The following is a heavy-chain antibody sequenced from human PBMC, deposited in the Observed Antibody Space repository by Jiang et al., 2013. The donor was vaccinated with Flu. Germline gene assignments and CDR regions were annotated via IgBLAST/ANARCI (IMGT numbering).Heavy chain of an antibody. CDR2: IIPIFGTA. D-gene: IGHD1-14*01. J-gene: IGHJ3*02. Sequence: GQGLEWMGGIIPIFGTANYAQKFQGRVTITADESTSTAYMELSSLRSEDTAVYYCARWDGNLDAFDIWGQGTMVTVSS. CDR3: ARWDGNLDAFDI. V-gene: IGHV1-69*01.